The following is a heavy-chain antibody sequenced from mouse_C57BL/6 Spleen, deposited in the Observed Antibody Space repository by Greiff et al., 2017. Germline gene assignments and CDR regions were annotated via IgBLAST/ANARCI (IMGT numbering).Heavy chain of an antibody. V-gene: IGHV1-69*01. CDR3: ARGGKLHYFDY. CDR2: IDPSDSYT. D-gene: IGHD2-1*01. CDR1: GYTFTSYW. J-gene: IGHJ2*01. Sequence: QVQLQQPGAELVMPGASVKLSCKASGYTFTSYWMHWVKQRPGQGLEWIGEIDPSDSYTNYNQKFKGKSTLTVDKSSSTAYMQLSSLTSEDSAVYYCARGGKLHYFDYWGQGTTLTVSS.